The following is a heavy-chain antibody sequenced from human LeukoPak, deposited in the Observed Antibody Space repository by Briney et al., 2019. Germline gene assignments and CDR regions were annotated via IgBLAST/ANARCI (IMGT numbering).Heavy chain of an antibody. V-gene: IGHV1-18*01. D-gene: IGHD3-22*01. Sequence: ASVKVSCKASGYTFTSYGISWVRQAPGQGLEWMGWISAYNGNTNYAQKLQGRVTMTTDTSTSTAYMELRSLRSDDTAVYYCARNPYVTMIVVVSYYYYYMDVWGKGTTVTVSS. CDR3: ARNPYVTMIVVVSYYYYYMDV. CDR2: ISAYNGNT. J-gene: IGHJ6*03. CDR1: GYTFTSYG.